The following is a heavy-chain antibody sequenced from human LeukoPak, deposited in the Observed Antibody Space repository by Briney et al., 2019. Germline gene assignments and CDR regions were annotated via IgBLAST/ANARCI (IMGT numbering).Heavy chain of an antibody. CDR1: GYTFTGYY. D-gene: IGHD5-18*01. CDR3: ASTRTAMAHFDY. Sequence: ASVKVSCKASGYTFTGYYMHWVRRAPGQGLEWMGWINPNSGGTNYAQKFQGRVTMTRDTSISTAYMELSRLRSDDTAVYYCASTRTAMAHFDYWGQGTLVTVSS. CDR2: INPNSGGT. V-gene: IGHV1-2*02. J-gene: IGHJ4*02.